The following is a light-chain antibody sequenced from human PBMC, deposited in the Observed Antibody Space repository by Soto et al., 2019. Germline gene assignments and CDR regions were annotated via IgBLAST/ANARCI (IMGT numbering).Light chain of an antibody. V-gene: IGLV2-14*03. CDR1: SSDVGGYNY. Sequence: QSALTQPASVFGSPGQSITISWTGTSSDVGGYNYVSWYQHHPGKAPKLMIYDVSNRPSGVSNRFSGSKSGNTASLAISGLQPEDEADYYCCSYTTSNTRQIVFGTGTKVTVL. J-gene: IGLJ1*01. CDR2: DVS. CDR3: CSYTTSNTRQIV.